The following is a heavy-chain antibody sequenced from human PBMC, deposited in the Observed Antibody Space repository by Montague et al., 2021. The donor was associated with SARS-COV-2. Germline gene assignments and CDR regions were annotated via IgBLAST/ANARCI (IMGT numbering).Heavy chain of an antibody. J-gene: IGHJ4*02. D-gene: IGHD4-23*01. CDR2: INDSGTI. Sequence: SETLSLTCAVYGESFSGYFWTWIRQSPGRGLEWIAEINDSGTINYNWSLKSRVTISVDASKSQFSLQLRSVNVADTGVYYCARWDPQTLTLIGLRGKSASDCWGQGTLVTVSS. V-gene: IGHV4-34*01. CDR1: GESFSGYF. CDR3: ARWDPQTLTLIGLRGKSASDC.